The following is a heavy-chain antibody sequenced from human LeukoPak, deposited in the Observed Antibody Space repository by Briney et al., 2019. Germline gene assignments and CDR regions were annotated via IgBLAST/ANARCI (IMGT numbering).Heavy chain of an antibody. Sequence: GGSLRLSCAASGFTFSSFAMSWVRQAPGKGLEWVSAISGSGGSTYYADSVKGRFTISRDNSKSTLYLQMNSLRAEDTAVYYCAKDRYSSSSPREYFDYWGQGTLVTVSS. CDR3: AKDRYSSSSPREYFDY. J-gene: IGHJ4*02. CDR1: GFTFSSFA. CDR2: ISGSGGST. V-gene: IGHV3-23*01. D-gene: IGHD6-6*01.